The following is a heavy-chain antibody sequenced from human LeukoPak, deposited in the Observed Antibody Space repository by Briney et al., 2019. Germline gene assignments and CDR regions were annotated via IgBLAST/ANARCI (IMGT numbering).Heavy chain of an antibody. Sequence: PGGSLRPSCAASGFAFRSYNMNWVPQAPGKGLEWVSSITSGSSYTFYADSLKGRFTISRANAKTSLSLHRTSLRAENTAVYNGARDPYSGSYGNYYYEFMDVWGKGTTVTISS. CDR2: ITSGSSYT. J-gene: IGHJ6*04. CDR3: ARDPYSGSYGNYYYEFMDV. D-gene: IGHD1-26*01. CDR1: GFAFRSYN. V-gene: IGHV3-21*01.